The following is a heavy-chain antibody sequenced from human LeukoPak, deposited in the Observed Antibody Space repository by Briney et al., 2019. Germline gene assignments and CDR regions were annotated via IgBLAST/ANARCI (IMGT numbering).Heavy chain of an antibody. CDR2: INPNSGGT. D-gene: IGHD6-13*01. CDR3: ARGMGGSSWYYDYGMDV. Sequence: ASVKVSCKASGYTFTGYYMHWVRQAPGQRLEWMGWINPNSGGTNYAQKFQGRVTMTRDTSISAAYMELSRLGSDDTAVYYCARGMGGSSWYYDYGMDVWGQGTTVTVSS. J-gene: IGHJ6*02. V-gene: IGHV1-2*02. CDR1: GYTFTGYY.